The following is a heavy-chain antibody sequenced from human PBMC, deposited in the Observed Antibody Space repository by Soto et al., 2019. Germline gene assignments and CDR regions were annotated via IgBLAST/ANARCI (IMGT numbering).Heavy chain of an antibody. CDR2: ISGSGGST. CDR1: GFPFLSFA. V-gene: IGHV3-23*01. Sequence: GSLILCCASFGFPFLSFALSWFRQVPGKGLEWFSAISGSGGSTYYADSVKGRFTISRDNSKNTLYLQMNSLRAEDTAVYYCPKNWAQLAPMDVWGQGT. D-gene: IGHD7-27*01. CDR3: PKNWAQLAPMDV. J-gene: IGHJ6*02.